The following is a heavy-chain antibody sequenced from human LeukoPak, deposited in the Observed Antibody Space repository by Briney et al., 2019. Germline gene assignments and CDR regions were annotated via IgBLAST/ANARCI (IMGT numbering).Heavy chain of an antibody. J-gene: IGHJ4*02. Sequence: GGSLRLSCAVSGFTFSNYGMHWVRQAPGKGLEWVTFIRHVGTNTYYADSVKGRFTISRDNSKNTLYLQMNSLRAEDTAVYYCARDERAVGVDYWGQGTLVTVSS. CDR1: GFTFSNYG. CDR2: IRHVGTNT. D-gene: IGHD1-26*01. CDR3: ARDERAVGVDY. V-gene: IGHV3-30*02.